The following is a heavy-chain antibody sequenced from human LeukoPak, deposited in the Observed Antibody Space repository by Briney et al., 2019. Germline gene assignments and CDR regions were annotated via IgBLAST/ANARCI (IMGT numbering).Heavy chain of an antibody. D-gene: IGHD4-17*01. CDR1: GFSFNDYG. CDR3: ARDPDGDYDFDY. CDR2: TNSNGAVI. J-gene: IGHJ4*02. Sequence: PGGSLRLSCAASGFSFNDYGINWVRRAPGKGLEWLSHTNSNGAVISYADSVKGRFTVSRDTAKSSLYLQMNGLGVEDTAIYFCARDPDGDYDFDYWGQGTLVTVSS. V-gene: IGHV3-48*01.